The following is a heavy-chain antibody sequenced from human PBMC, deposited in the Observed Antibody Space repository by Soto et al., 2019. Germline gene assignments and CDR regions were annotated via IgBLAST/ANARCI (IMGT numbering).Heavy chain of an antibody. D-gene: IGHD6-6*01. CDR3: ARHYRAYSSSDCFDP. J-gene: IGHJ5*02. CDR1: GGSISSYY. CDR2: IFYSGST. Sequence: TSETLSLTCTVSGGSISSYYWTWIRQPPGKGLEWIGYIFYSGSTNYNPSLKSRVTISVDTSKNQFSLKLSSVTAADTAVYYCARHYRAYSSSDCFDPWGPGTLVTVSS. V-gene: IGHV4-59*08.